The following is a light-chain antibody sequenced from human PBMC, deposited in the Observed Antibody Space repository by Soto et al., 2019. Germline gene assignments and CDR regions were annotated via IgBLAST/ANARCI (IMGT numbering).Light chain of an antibody. V-gene: IGKV3-15*01. CDR2: YAS. CDR3: QQYHRWPGT. CDR1: QSVTSN. J-gene: IGKJ4*01. Sequence: EIVMTQSPATLSVSPGERATLSCRASQSVTSNLAWYQHKPGQAPRLLISYASSGATGFPARFSGSGSGTEFTLTINNLQSEDCAIYYCQQYHRWPGTFGGGTKVDIK.